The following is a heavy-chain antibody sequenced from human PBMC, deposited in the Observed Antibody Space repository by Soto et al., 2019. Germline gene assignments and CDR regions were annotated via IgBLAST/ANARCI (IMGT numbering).Heavy chain of an antibody. CDR1: GYLISSGYY. D-gene: IGHD3-22*01. Sequence: SETLSLTCSVSGYLISSGYYWGWVRQTPGKGLEWLGSIDYSGRTYKNPSLKSRVSASVDLSKNQFSLNLRSVTAADTAVYFCARDLSSGYYYLHSAFDAFDIWGQGTMVTVSS. J-gene: IGHJ3*02. CDR2: IDYSGRT. CDR3: ARDLSSGYYYLHSAFDAFDI. V-gene: IGHV4-38-2*02.